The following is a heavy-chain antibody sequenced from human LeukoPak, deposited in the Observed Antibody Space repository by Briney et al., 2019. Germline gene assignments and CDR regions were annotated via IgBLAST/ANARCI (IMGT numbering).Heavy chain of an antibody. J-gene: IGHJ3*02. CDR3: ARPVVPARDAFDI. CDR2: IYYSGSI. Sequence: SETLSLTCTVSGGSISSSSYYWGWIRQPPGKGLEWIGSIYYSGSIYYNPSLKSRVTISVDTSKNQFSLKLSSVTAADTAVYYCARPVVPARDAFDIWGQGTMVTVSS. CDR1: GGSISSSSYY. D-gene: IGHD2-2*01. V-gene: IGHV4-39*01.